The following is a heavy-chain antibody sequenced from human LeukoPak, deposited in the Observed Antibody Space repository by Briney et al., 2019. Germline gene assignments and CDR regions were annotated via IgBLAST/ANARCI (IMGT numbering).Heavy chain of an antibody. Sequence: ASVKVSGKASGYTFTSYAMHWVRQAPGQRLEWMGWINAGNGNTKYSQKFQGRVTITRDTSASTAYMELSSLRSEDTAVYYCARTAVTNLYYFDYWGQGTLVTVSS. J-gene: IGHJ4*02. CDR3: ARTAVTNLYYFDY. CDR2: INAGNGNT. D-gene: IGHD4-17*01. CDR1: GYTFTSYA. V-gene: IGHV1-3*01.